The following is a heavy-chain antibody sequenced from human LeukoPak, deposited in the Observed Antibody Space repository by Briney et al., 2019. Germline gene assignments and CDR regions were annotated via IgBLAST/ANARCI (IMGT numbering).Heavy chain of an antibody. CDR3: ARGGSQLKYYYYYGMDV. CDR1: GGSISSYY. D-gene: IGHD5-24*01. J-gene: IGHJ6*02. V-gene: IGHV4-34*01. CDR2: INHSGST. Sequence: SETLSLTCTVSGGSISSYYWSWIRQPPGKGLEWIGEINHSGSTNYNPSLKSRVTISVDTSKNQFSLKLSSVTAADTAVYYCARGGSQLKYYYYYGMDVWGQGTTVTVSS.